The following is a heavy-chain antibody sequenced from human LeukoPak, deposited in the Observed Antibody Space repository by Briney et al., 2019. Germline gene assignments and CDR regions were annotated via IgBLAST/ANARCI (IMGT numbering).Heavy chain of an antibody. V-gene: IGHV4-4*07. CDR3: ARDDSSRDDSGGYLY. CDR2: IHLSGST. CDR1: GDSINSYH. Sequence: PSETLSLTCTVSGDSINSYHWSWIRQPAGKGLEWIGRIHLSGSTNYNPSLRSRVAISMDNSKNQFSLTLKSVTAADTAVYYCARDDSSRDDSGGYLYWGQGTLVTVSS. D-gene: IGHD3-22*01. J-gene: IGHJ4*02.